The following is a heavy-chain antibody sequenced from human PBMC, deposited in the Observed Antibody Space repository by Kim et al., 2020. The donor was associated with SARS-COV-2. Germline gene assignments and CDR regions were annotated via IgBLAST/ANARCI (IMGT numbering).Heavy chain of an antibody. CDR3: ARAYGDYGVHWFDP. J-gene: IGHJ5*02. Sequence: PPLKRRVTISVDTSKNQFSLKLSSVTAADTAVYYCARAYGDYGVHWFDPWGQGTLVTVSS. V-gene: IGHV4-34*01. D-gene: IGHD4-17*01.